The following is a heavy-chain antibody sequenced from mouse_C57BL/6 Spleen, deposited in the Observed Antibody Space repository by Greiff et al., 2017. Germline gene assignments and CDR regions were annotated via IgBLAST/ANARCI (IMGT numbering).Heavy chain of an antibody. D-gene: IGHD1-1*01. V-gene: IGHV5-6*01. CDR1: GFTFSSYG. J-gene: IGHJ2*01. CDR2: ISSGGSYT. Sequence: EVKLVESGGDLVKPGGSLKLSCAASGFTFSSYGMSWVRQTPDKRLEWVATISSGGSYTYYPDSVKGRFTISRDNAQNTQYLQMSSLKSEDTAMYYGARPDGRNYPFGCWGKGTTLSVSS. CDR3: ARPDGRNYPFGC.